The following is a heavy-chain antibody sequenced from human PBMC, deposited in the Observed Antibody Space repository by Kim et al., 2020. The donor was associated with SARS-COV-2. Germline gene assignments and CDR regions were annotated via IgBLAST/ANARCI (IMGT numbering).Heavy chain of an antibody. D-gene: IGHD2-2*01. J-gene: IGHJ5*02. V-gene: IGHV1-24*01. CDR1: GYTLTELS. CDR3: ATSCSSTSCHWFDP. CDR2: FDPEDGEP. Sequence: ASVKVSCKVSGYTLTELSMHWVRQAPGKGLEWLGGFDPEDGEPIYAQKFQGRDTMTKATSTDTASMELSSLRSEDTAVYYFATSCSSTSCHWFDPWGQGTLVTVSS.